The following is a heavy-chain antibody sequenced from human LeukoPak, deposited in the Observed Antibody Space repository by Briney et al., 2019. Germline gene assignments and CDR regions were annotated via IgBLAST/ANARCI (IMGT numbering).Heavy chain of an antibody. CDR2: INPNSGGT. D-gene: IGHD3-22*01. CDR1: GYTFTGYY. CDR3: ARDYYDSSGYSRPGY. Sequence: ASVEVSCKASGYTFTGYYMHWVRQAPGQGLEWMGWINPNSGGTNYAQKFQGRVTMTRDTSISTAYMELSRLRSDDTAVYYCARDYYDSSGYSRPGYWGQGTLVTVSS. J-gene: IGHJ4*02. V-gene: IGHV1-2*02.